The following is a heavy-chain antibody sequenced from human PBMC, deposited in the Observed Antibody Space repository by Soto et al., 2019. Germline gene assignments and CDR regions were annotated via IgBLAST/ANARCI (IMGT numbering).Heavy chain of an antibody. CDR1: GDAFNSYS. CDR2: LIPIYGVL. V-gene: IGHV1-69*01. D-gene: IGHD3-16*01. J-gene: IGHJ6*02. CDR3: ARMPYRTYDGLDS. Sequence: QLQLVQSGAEVKRPGSSVKVSCKPSGDAFNSYSINWVRQAPGLGLEWVGGLIPIYGVLNYAQKFQGRATISADESLSAAYLELSSLRPDDTGVYYCARMPYRTYDGLDSGGPGTTVTVSS.